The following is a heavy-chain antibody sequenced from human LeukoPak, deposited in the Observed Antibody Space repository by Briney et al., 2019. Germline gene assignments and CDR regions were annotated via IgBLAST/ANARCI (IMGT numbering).Heavy chain of an antibody. D-gene: IGHD1-26*01. CDR1: GGSFSGYY. CDR2: INHSGST. CDR3: ARGVGATFGN. Sequence: SETLSLTCAVYGGSFSGYYWSWIRQPPGKGLEWIGEINHSGSTNYNPSLKSRVTISVDTSKNQFSLKLSSVTAADTAVCYCARGVGATFGNWGQGTLVTVSS. V-gene: IGHV4-34*01. J-gene: IGHJ4*02.